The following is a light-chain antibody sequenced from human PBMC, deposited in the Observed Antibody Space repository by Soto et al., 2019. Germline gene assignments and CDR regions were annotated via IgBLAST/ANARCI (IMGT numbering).Light chain of an antibody. CDR3: QQSHSTPLT. J-gene: IGKJ4*01. Sequence: DIEVIQSPSSLSASLGDRVTITCRASLRISKYLNWYQQLPGKAPKLLIYGASSLQSGVPSRFSGSGSGTAFTLTIRGLQPEDSATYYCQQSHSTPLTFGGGTKLEI. CDR2: GAS. V-gene: IGKV1-39*01. CDR1: LRISKY.